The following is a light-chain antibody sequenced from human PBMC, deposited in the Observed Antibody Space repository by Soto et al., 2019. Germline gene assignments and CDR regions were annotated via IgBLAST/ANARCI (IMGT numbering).Light chain of an antibody. V-gene: IGKV3-20*01. CDR3: QHYGFLPHP. Sequence: SPVTLSLTQGERATLSCGACQSVSSNYLAWYQQKPGRAPRLLIYGASSRATGIPDRFSGSGSGTDFSLTISRLEPEDFAVDYCQHYGFLPHPFGEGGKVAIK. CDR1: QSVSSNY. CDR2: GAS. J-gene: IGKJ4*01.